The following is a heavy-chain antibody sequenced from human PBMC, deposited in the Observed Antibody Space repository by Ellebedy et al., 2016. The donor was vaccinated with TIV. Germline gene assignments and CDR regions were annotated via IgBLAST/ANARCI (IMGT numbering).Heavy chain of an antibody. V-gene: IGHV3-21*01. CDR3: ARSLVGRGYFDF. J-gene: IGHJ4*02. CDR1: AFRIGSYA. CDR2: ISTTSTNI. Sequence: GESLKISXAGSAFRIGSYALTWVRQAPGKGLEWVSSISTTSTNIYYADSVKGRFTISRDNARYSLYLQMNSLRAEDTAVYYCARSLVGRGYFDFWGQGTLVTVSS. D-gene: IGHD6-13*01.